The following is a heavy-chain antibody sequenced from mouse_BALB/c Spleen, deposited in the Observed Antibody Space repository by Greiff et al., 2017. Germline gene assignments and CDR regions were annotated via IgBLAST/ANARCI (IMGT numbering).Heavy chain of an antibody. D-gene: IGHD1-1*01. Sequence: EVQRVESGGGLVQPGGSRKLSCAASGFTFSSYGMSWVRQTPDKRLELVATINSNGGSTYYPDSVKGRFTISRDNAKNTLYLQMSSLKSEDTAMYYCAREDYGSYFDYWGQGTTLTVSS. V-gene: IGHV5-6-3*01. J-gene: IGHJ2*01. CDR1: GFTFSSYG. CDR3: AREDYGSYFDY. CDR2: INSNGGST.